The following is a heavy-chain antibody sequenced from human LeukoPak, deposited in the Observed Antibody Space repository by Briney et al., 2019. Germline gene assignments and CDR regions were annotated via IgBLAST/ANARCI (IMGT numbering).Heavy chain of an antibody. D-gene: IGHD2-15*01. CDR3: AKDGGHCSGGSCYRFDY. CDR2: IKSDGSSI. CDR1: GFTFSSYW. J-gene: IGHJ4*02. V-gene: IGHV3-74*03. Sequence: GGSLRLSCAASGFTFSSYWMHWVRQAPGRGLVWVSRIKSDGSSIMYADSVKGRFTISRDNAKSTLYLQLNNLRAEDTAVYYCAKDGGHCSGGSCYRFDYRGQGTLVTVSS.